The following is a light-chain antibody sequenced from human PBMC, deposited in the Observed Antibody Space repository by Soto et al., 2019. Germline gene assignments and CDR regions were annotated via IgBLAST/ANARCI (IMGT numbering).Light chain of an antibody. CDR1: QGIGKW. V-gene: IGKV1D-12*01. Sequence: DIQMTQSPSSVSASVGDRVTITCRASQGIGKWLAWYQQTPGTAPKLLIYAASTLQIGVPSRFSGNGSGTDFTLTISTLQSEDVATYYCQQGNSFRLTFGGGTKVEI. J-gene: IGKJ4*02. CDR2: AAS. CDR3: QQGNSFRLT.